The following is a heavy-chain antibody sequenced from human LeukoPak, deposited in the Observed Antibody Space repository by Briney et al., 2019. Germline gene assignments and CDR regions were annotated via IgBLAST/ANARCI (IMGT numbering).Heavy chain of an antibody. D-gene: IGHD1-26*01. J-gene: IGHJ4*02. CDR1: GVSISSYS. CDR3: ARGTLVGWQLDGYYFHY. Sequence: SETLSLTCTVSGVSISSYSWSWIRQPPGKGLEWIGRIYTSGSTNYNPSLKSRVTMSVDKSKNQFSLKLSSVTAADTAVDYCARGTLVGWQLDGYYFHYWGEGTLVAVSS. V-gene: IGHV4-4*07. CDR2: IYTSGST.